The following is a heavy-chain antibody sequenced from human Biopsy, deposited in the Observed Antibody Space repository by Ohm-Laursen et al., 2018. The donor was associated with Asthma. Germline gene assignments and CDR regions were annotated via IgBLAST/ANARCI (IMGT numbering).Heavy chain of an antibody. CDR2: INHSGST. CDR1: GGSFSGYY. J-gene: IGHJ6*02. CDR3: ARITNDRIAAAGRYYYYGMDV. Sequence: SDTLSLTCAVYGGSFSGYYWSWIRQPPGKGLEWIGEINHSGSTNYNPSLKNRVTISVDTSKNQFSLKLSSVTAADTAVYYCARITNDRIAAAGRYYYYGMDVWGQGTTVTVSS. D-gene: IGHD6-13*01. V-gene: IGHV4-34*01.